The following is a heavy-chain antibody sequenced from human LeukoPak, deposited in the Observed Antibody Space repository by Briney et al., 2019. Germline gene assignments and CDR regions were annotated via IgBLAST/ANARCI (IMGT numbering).Heavy chain of an antibody. Sequence: SETLSLTCTASGGSISSISYYWGWIRQPPGKGVEWIGSIHYSGRAHYNSSLKSRVTISVDTFKNQFSLKLSSVTAADTAVYYCARQGRMFDYWGQGTLVTVSS. J-gene: IGHJ4*02. CDR1: GGSISSISYY. CDR3: ARQGRMFDY. V-gene: IGHV4-39*01. D-gene: IGHD2-8*01. CDR2: IHYSGRA.